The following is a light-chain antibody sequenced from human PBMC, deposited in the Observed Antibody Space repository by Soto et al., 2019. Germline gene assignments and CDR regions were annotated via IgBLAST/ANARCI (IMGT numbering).Light chain of an antibody. CDR2: KAS. V-gene: IGKV1-5*03. J-gene: IGKJ1*01. CDR1: QSISSW. CDR3: QQYSDNWT. Sequence: DIQMTQSPSTLSASVGDRVTITCRASQSISSWLAWYQQKPGTAPNLLIYKASTLQGGVPSRFSGSGSGTEFTLTISSLQPDDSAIYYCQQYSDNWTFGHGTKVDIK.